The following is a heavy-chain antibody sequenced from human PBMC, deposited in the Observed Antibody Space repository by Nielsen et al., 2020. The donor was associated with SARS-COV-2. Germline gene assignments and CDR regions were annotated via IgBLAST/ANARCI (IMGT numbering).Heavy chain of an antibody. D-gene: IGHD2-15*01. CDR2: IDPSDSYT. Sequence: VRQMPGKGLGWMGRIDPSDSYTNYSPSFQGHVTISADKSISTAYLQWSSLKASDTAMYYCARGDNLDSWGQGTLVTVSS. J-gene: IGHJ4*02. CDR3: ARGDNLDS. V-gene: IGHV5-10-1*01.